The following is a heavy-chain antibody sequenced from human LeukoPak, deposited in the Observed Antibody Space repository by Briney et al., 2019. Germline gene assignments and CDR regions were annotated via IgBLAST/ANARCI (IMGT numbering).Heavy chain of an antibody. V-gene: IGHV1-18*01. Sequence: GASVKVSCKASGSTFTTYAFSWVRQAPGQGLEWMGWISAHNGNTNYAQKLQGRVTMTTDTSTNTAYTELRSLRFDDTAVYYCARHFSSGWPLEALDVWGQGTLVTVSS. CDR3: ARHFSSGWPLEALDV. J-gene: IGHJ3*01. D-gene: IGHD6-19*01. CDR2: ISAHNGNT. CDR1: GSTFTTYA.